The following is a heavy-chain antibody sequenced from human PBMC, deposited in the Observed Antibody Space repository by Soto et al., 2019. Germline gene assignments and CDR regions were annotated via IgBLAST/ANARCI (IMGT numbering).Heavy chain of an antibody. D-gene: IGHD5-12*01. Sequence: SETLSLTCTVSDGSVSSYNWSWIRQPAGKGLEWIGRIYTSGSTNYNPSLKSRVTMSVDTSKNQFSLKLSSVTAADTAVYYCAKDRLIGYSGYDAHYYYYGMDVWGQGTTVT. V-gene: IGHV4-4*07. J-gene: IGHJ6*02. CDR3: AKDRLIGYSGYDAHYYYYGMDV. CDR2: IYTSGST. CDR1: DGSVSSYN.